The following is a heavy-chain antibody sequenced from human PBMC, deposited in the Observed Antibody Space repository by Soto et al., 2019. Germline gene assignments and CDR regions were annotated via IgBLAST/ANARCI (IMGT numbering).Heavy chain of an antibody. V-gene: IGHV4-30-2*01. Sequence: PSETLSLTCAVYGSSISSGGYSWNWIRQPPGKGLERIGYIYHSGSTLYNPSLKSRVTISVDKSKNQFSLKLTSVTAADTAVYYCARDQLEGNWFDPWGQGTLVTVSS. CDR1: GSSISSGGYS. J-gene: IGHJ5*02. CDR3: ARDQLEGNWFDP. D-gene: IGHD1-1*01. CDR2: IYHSGST.